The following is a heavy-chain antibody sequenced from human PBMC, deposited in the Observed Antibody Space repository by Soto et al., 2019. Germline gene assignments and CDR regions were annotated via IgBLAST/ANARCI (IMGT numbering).Heavy chain of an antibody. CDR2: VIPIFGTA. CDR3: ARGRYYYDSSGYYYVSLDAFDI. Sequence: SVKVSCKASGGTFSSYAISWVRQAPGQGLEWMGGVIPIFGTANYAQKFQGRVTITADESTSTAYMELSSLRSEDTAVYYCARGRYYYDSSGYYYVSLDAFDIWGQGTMVTVSS. CDR1: GGTFSSYA. V-gene: IGHV1-69*13. J-gene: IGHJ3*02. D-gene: IGHD3-22*01.